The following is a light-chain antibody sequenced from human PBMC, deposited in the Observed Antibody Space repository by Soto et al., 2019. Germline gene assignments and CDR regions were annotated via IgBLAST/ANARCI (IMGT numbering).Light chain of an antibody. CDR2: DAS. J-gene: IGKJ1*01. CDR1: QSISSW. CDR3: QQYSTYMGT. V-gene: IGKV1-5*01. Sequence: DLQLIQLPSALSASIEGRVTNSYQASQSISSWLAWYQQKPGKAPNLLIYDASSLESGVPSRFSGSGSGTEFTLTISSLQPDDFATYYCQQYSTYMGTFGQGNKV.